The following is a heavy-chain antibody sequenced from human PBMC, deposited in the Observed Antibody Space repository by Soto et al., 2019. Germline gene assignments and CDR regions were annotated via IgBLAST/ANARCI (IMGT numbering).Heavy chain of an antibody. J-gene: IGHJ4*01. Sequence: GGSLRLSCGASGIIFSSEWMNWVRQAPGKGLEWVANIKPDGSDKYYVDSVKGRFAISRDNAKNSLYLQMDTLRVDYTAAYYCMTGYLYWGEGILVTVSS. V-gene: IGHV3-7*02. D-gene: IGHD3-9*01. CDR1: GIIFSSEW. CDR3: MTGYLY. CDR2: IKPDGSDK.